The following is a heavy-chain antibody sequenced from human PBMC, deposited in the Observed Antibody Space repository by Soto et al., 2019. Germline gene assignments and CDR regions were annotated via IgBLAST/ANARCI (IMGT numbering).Heavy chain of an antibody. V-gene: IGHV4-59*01. D-gene: IGHD6-13*01. J-gene: IGHJ4*02. CDR3: ACDRDTACWYYY. Sequence: QVQLQESGPGLVEPSETLSLTCTVSGGSISSYYWSWMRQPPGKGLEWIGYIYYSGSTNYNPSLKSRVTMSLDLSKNHFSLNLSSVTAADTAMYYCACDRDTACWYYYWGQGTLVTVSS. CDR1: GGSISSYY. CDR2: IYYSGST.